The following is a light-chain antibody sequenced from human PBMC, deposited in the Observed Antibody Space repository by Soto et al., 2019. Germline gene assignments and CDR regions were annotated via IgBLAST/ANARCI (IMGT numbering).Light chain of an antibody. CDR1: QSISSN. CDR2: GAS. V-gene: IGKV3-15*01. Sequence: ERVMTQSPATLSVSPGGRATLSCRASQSISSNLAWYQQKPGQAPRLLIYGASTRATGIPARFGGSGSGTDFTLTISRLEPEDFAVYYCQQYVTSPPTFGQGTKVDIK. J-gene: IGKJ1*01. CDR3: QQYVTSPPT.